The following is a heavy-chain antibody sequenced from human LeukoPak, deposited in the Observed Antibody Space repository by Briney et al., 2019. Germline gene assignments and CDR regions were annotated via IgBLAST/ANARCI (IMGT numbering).Heavy chain of an antibody. D-gene: IGHD3-3*01. Sequence: ASVKVSCKASGGTFISYAISWVRQAPGQGLEWMGGIIPIFGTANYAQKFQGRVTITADESTSTAYMELSSLRSEDTGVYYCATIQQGVAAFDYWGQGTLVTVSS. CDR1: GGTFISYA. CDR2: IIPIFGTA. CDR3: ATIQQGVAAFDY. J-gene: IGHJ4*02. V-gene: IGHV1-69*13.